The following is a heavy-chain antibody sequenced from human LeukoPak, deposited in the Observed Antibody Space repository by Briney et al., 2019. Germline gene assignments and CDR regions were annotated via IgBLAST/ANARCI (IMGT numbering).Heavy chain of an antibody. V-gene: IGHV4-34*01. CDR3: ARDMWDSSSFFDY. CDR2: INHSRST. CDR1: GGSFSGYY. J-gene: IGHJ4*02. D-gene: IGHD6-13*01. Sequence: ASETLSLTCAVYGGSFSGYYWSWIRQPPGKGLEWIGEINHSRSTNYNPSLKSRVTISVDTSKNQFSLRLSSVTAADTAVYYCARDMWDSSSFFDYWGQGTLVTVSS.